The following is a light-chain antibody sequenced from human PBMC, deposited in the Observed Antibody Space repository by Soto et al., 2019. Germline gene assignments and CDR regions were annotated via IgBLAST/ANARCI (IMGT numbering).Light chain of an antibody. CDR2: EVN. CDR3: SSYAGSSNV. CDR1: SSGVGGYNY. V-gene: IGLV2-8*01. J-gene: IGLJ1*01. Sequence: QAALTHPPAASGSPGQSVAISCTRTSSGVGGYNYVSWYQPHPGKAPELMIYEVNTRPSGVRDRFSGSKSGNTASLTVSGLQAEDEADYYCSSYAGSSNVFGTGTKVTVL.